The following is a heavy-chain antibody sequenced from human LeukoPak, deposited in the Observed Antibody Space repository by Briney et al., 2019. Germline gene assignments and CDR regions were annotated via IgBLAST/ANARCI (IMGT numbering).Heavy chain of an antibody. J-gene: IGHJ6*03. V-gene: IGHV4-34*01. CDR3: ARAGVPVALPPVNYYMDV. D-gene: IGHD2-2*01. CDR1: GGSFSGYY. CDR2: INHSGST. Sequence: PSETLSLTCAVYGGSFSGYYWSWIRQPPGKGLEWIGEINHSGSTNYNPSLKSRVTISVDTSKDQFSLKLSSVTAADTAVYYCARAGVPVALPPVNYYMDVWGKGTTVTVSS.